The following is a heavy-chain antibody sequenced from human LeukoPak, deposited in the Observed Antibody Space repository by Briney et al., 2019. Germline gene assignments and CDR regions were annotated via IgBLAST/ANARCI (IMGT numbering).Heavy chain of an antibody. Sequence: ASVELSCKTSGYSFSNYHVHWVRQAPGQGLEWVGIMAPRDDGATYAQKFQGRVTMTRDTSTSTLYMDLSSLRPEDTAVYYCAREVRTGIGATDYWGQGTLVTVSS. CDR1: GYSFSNYH. V-gene: IGHV1-46*01. CDR2: MAPRDDGA. D-gene: IGHD1-26*01. J-gene: IGHJ4*02. CDR3: AREVRTGIGATDY.